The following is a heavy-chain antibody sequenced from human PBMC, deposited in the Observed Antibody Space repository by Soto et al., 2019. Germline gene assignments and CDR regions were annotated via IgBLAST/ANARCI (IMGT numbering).Heavy chain of an antibody. D-gene: IGHD3-3*02. V-gene: IGHV1-8*01. CDR3: ARGTLHFWSGYGSHYYYGMDV. CDR1: GYTFTSYY. J-gene: IGHJ6*02. Sequence: ASVKVSCKASGYTFTSYYINWVRQATGQGLEWMGWMNPNSGNTGYAQKFQGRVTMTRNTSISTAYMELSSLRSEDTAVYYCARGTLHFWSGYGSHYYYGMDVWGQGTTVTVSS. CDR2: MNPNSGNT.